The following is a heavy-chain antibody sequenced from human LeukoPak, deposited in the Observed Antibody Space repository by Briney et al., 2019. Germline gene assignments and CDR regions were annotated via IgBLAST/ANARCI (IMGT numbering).Heavy chain of an antibody. Sequence: GGSLRLSCAASGFTFSSYSMNWVRQAPGKGLEWVSSISSSSSYIYYADSVKGRFTISRDNAKNSLYLQMNSLRAEDTAVYYCARDGLGDAFDIWGQGTMVTVSS. CDR3: ARDGLGDAFDI. CDR2: ISSSSSYI. V-gene: IGHV3-21*01. D-gene: IGHD3/OR15-3a*01. J-gene: IGHJ3*02. CDR1: GFTFSSYS.